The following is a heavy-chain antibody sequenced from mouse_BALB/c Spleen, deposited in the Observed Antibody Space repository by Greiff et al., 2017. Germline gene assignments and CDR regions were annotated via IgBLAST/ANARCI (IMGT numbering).Heavy chain of an antibody. CDR2: ISSGGSYT. Sequence: EVKLMESGGGLVQPGGSLKLSCAASGFTFSSYTMSWVRQTPEKRLEWVAYISSGGSYTYYPDSVKGRFTISRDNAKNTLYLQMSSLKSEDTAMYYCARHGTPYAMDYWGQGTSVTVSS. V-gene: IGHV5-6*03. J-gene: IGHJ4*01. D-gene: IGHD2-1*01. CDR3: ARHGTPYAMDY. CDR1: GFTFSSYT.